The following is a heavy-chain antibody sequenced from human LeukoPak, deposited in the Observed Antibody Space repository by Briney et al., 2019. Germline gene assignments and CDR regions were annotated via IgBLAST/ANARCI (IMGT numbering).Heavy chain of an antibody. D-gene: IGHD3-10*01. CDR1: GGSISSGSYY. J-gene: IGHJ3*02. Sequence: PSQTLSLTCTVSGGSISSGSYYWSWIRQPAGKGLEWIGRIYTSGSTNYNPSLKSRVTISVDTSKNQFSLKLSSVTAADTAVYYYARDNYGSLQAFDIWGQGTMVTVSS. CDR2: IYTSGST. CDR3: ARDNYGSLQAFDI. V-gene: IGHV4-61*02.